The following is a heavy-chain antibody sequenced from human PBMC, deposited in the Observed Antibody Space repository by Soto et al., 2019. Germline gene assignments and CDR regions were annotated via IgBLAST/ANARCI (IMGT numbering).Heavy chain of an antibody. CDR1: GYNFTSYW. CDR2: IYPNDSDT. V-gene: IGHV5-51*01. D-gene: IGHD2-21*01. J-gene: IGHJ4*02. CDR3: ARPLILGDGYIDS. Sequence: TGESLKISCKGSGYNFTSYWIGWVRQIPGKGLEWMGIIYPNDSDTRYSPPFQGQVTISADKSISTAYLQWSSLKASDTAMYYCARPLILGDGYIDSWGQGTLVTVSS.